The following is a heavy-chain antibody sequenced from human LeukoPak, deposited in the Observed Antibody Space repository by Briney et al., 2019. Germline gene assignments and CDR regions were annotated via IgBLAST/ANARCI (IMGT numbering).Heavy chain of an antibody. CDR2: IRSKAYGGTT. CDR3: TRERLIRSTFGVVRMGV. J-gene: IGHJ6*02. Sequence: TGGSLRLSCTASGFTFGDYAMSWVRQAPGKGLEWVGFIRSKAYGGTTEYAASVKGRFTISRDDSKSIAYLQMNSLKTEDTAVYYCTRERLIRSTFGVVRMGVWGQGTTVTVSS. V-gene: IGHV3-49*04. D-gene: IGHD3-3*01. CDR1: GFTFGDYA.